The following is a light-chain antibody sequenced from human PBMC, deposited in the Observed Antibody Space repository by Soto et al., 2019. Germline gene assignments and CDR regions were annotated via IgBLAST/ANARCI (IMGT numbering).Light chain of an antibody. J-gene: IGKJ4*01. CDR1: QSVSSN. Sequence: EIVMTQSPATLSVSPGERATLSCRASQSVSSNLAWYQQQPGQAPRLLIYETSSRATGVPDRFSGSGSGTEFTLTISSLQSEDFAVYYCQQRDDLITFGGGTRVDIK. V-gene: IGKV3-15*01. CDR2: ETS. CDR3: QQRDDLIT.